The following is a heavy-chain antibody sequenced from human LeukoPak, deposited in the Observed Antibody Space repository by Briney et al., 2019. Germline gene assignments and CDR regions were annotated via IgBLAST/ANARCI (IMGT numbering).Heavy chain of an antibody. CDR3: ARHRSRMVRGGDWFDP. Sequence: GASVKVSCKASGYTFTSYGITWVRQAPGQGLEWMGWISAYSGNTNYAQKLQGRVTMTTDTSTSTAYMELRSLRSDDTAVYYCARHRSRMVRGGDWFDPWGQGTLVTVSS. CDR1: GYTFTSYG. D-gene: IGHD3-10*01. J-gene: IGHJ5*02. V-gene: IGHV1-18*01. CDR2: ISAYSGNT.